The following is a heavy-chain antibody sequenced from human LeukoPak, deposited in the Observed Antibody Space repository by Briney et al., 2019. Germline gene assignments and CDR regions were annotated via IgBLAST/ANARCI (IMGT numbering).Heavy chain of an antibody. V-gene: IGHV3-74*01. CDR3: ARSTYSGSSVY. CDR2: INTDGSST. CDR1: GITFSSSW. Sequence: GGSLRLSCAASGITFSSSWMHWVRQAPGKGLVWVSRINTDGSSTSYADSVKGRFTISRDNAKNTLYLQMNSLRAEDTAVYYCARSTYSGSSVYWGQGTVVTVAS. D-gene: IGHD6-6*01. J-gene: IGHJ4*02.